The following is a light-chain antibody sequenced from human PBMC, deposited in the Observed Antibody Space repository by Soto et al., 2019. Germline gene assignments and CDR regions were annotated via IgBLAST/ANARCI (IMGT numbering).Light chain of an antibody. V-gene: IGLV2-14*03. Sequence: QSVLTQPASVSGSPGQSITISCTGTSSDVGGYNYVSWYQQHPGKAPKLMIYDVTNRPSGVSDCFSGSKSGNTASLSISGLQAEDEADYYCSSYTSSSINWLFGGGTKLTVL. CDR1: SSDVGGYNY. CDR2: DVT. J-gene: IGLJ3*02. CDR3: SSYTSSSINWL.